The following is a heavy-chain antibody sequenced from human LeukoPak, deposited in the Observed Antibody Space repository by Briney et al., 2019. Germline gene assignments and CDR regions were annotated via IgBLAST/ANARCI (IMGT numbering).Heavy chain of an antibody. V-gene: IGHV4-38-2*02. D-gene: IGHD5-12*01. Sequence: SETLSLTCSVSGHSTSRGYYWGWIRQPSGKGLEWIGRIYHSGSTYYNPSLKSRITISVDMSKNQFSLKLSSVTAADTAVYYCARMRMVGTISRLFDYWGQGTLVTVSS. J-gene: IGHJ4*02. CDR2: IYHSGST. CDR1: GHSTSRGYY. CDR3: ARMRMVGTISRLFDY.